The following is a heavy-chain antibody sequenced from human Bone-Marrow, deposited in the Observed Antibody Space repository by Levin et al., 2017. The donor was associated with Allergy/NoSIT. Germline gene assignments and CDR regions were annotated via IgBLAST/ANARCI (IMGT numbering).Heavy chain of an antibody. J-gene: IGHJ4*02. Sequence: GGSLRLSCAVSGFTFRSYEMNWVRQAPGKGLEWISYISTSASGSIIHYADSVKGRFTISRDDAKNSLFLQMNSLRAEDTAVYYCAANYYDTSGFDYWGQGTVVTVSS. CDR1: GFTFRSYE. D-gene: IGHD3-22*01. V-gene: IGHV3-48*03. CDR3: AANYYDTSGFDY. CDR2: ISTSASGSII.